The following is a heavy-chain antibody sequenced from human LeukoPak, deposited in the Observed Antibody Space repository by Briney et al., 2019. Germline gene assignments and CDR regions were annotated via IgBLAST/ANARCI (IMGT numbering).Heavy chain of an antibody. Sequence: GGSLRLSCAASGFTFSSYAMHWVRQAPGKGLEWVAVISYDGSNKYYADSVKGRFTISRDNSKNTLYLQMYSLRAEDTAVYYCARDGPDIVVVVAATWYYGMDVWGQGTTVTVSS. CDR1: GFTFSSYA. V-gene: IGHV3-30*04. J-gene: IGHJ6*02. D-gene: IGHD2-15*01. CDR2: ISYDGSNK. CDR3: ARDGPDIVVVVAATWYYGMDV.